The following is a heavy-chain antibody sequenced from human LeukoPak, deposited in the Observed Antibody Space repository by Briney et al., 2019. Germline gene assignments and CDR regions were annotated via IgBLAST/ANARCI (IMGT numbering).Heavy chain of an antibody. J-gene: IGHJ4*02. CDR3: ARHRIAVAGQFDY. D-gene: IGHD6-19*01. CDR2: INHSGST. V-gene: IGHV4-34*01. CDR1: GGTISSGGYS. Sequence: KPSETLSLTCGVSGGTISSGGYSWSWIRQPPGKGLEWIGEINHSGSTNYNPSLKSRVTISVDTSKNQFSLKLSSVTAADTAVYYCARHRIAVAGQFDYWGQGTLVTVSS.